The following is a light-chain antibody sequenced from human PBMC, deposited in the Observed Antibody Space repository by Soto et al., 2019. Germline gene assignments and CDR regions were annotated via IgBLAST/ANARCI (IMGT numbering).Light chain of an antibody. CDR3: QQLYIFPLT. V-gene: IGKV1-9*01. CDR1: QGISSF. Sequence: DIHLTQSPSFLSASVGDRVTITCRASQGISSFLAWYQQKPGTAPNLLMYAASTLQSGVPSRFSGGESGTEYTLTISSLQPEDSATYYCQQLYIFPLTFGQGTRLEIK. CDR2: AAS. J-gene: IGKJ5*01.